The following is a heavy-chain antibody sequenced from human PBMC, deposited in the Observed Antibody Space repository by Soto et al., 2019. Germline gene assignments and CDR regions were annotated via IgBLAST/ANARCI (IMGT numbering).Heavy chain of an antibody. V-gene: IGHV4-31*03. CDR3: ARDRGVTMVRGVSRIYGMDV. CDR1: GGSISSGGYY. J-gene: IGHJ6*02. D-gene: IGHD3-10*01. Sequence: QVQLQESGPGLVKPSQTLSLTCTVSGGSISSGGYYWSCIRQHPGKGLEGIGYIYYSGSTYYNPSLKSRVTISVDTSKNQFSLKLSSVTAADTAVYYCARDRGVTMVRGVSRIYGMDVWGQGTTVTVSS. CDR2: IYYSGST.